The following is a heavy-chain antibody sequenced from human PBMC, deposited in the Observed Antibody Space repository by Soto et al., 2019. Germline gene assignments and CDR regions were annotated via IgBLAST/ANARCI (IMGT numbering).Heavy chain of an antibody. CDR2: IYPGDSDT. D-gene: IGHD5-12*01. CDR3: ASQEMATKNVDAFDI. V-gene: IGHV5-51*01. Sequence: GESRKISCKGSGYSFTSYWIGWVRQIPGKGLEWMGIIYPGDSDTRHGPSFQGQVTISADKSISTAYLQWSSLKASDTAMYYCASQEMATKNVDAFDIWGQGTMVTVSS. J-gene: IGHJ3*02. CDR1: GYSFTSYW.